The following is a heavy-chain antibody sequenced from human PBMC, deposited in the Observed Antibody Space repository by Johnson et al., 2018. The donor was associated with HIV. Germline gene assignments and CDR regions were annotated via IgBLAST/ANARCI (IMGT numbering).Heavy chain of an antibody. J-gene: IGHJ3*02. CDR3: ARELRGLGAFDI. V-gene: IGHV3-20*04. D-gene: IGHD4-23*01. CDR1: GFTFDDYG. CDR2: INWNGGST. Sequence: VQLVESGGGVVRPGGSLRLSCAASGFTFDDYGMSWVRQAPGKGLEWVSGINWNGGSTGSAGSVKGRFTISRDNDKNSLYLPMDSLRAEDTAVYYCARELRGLGAFDIWGQGTMVTVSS.